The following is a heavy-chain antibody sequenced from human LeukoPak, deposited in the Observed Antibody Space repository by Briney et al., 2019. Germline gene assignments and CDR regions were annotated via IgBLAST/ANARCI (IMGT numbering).Heavy chain of an antibody. CDR3: AKDQPGWLQPLYIDY. V-gene: IGHV3-23*01. Sequence: PGGSLRPSCAASGFSFSDYAMSWVRQAPGKGLEWVSVISGSGGTTYYADSVKGRFTISRDRSKNTLYLDMNSLRVEDTALYYCAKDQPGWLQPLYIDYWRQGTLVTVSS. D-gene: IGHD6-19*01. CDR2: ISGSGGTT. J-gene: IGHJ4*02. CDR1: GFSFSDYA.